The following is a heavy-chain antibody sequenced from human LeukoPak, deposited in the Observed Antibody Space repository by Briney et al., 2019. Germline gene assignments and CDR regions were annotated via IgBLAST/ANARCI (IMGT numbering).Heavy chain of an antibody. CDR1: GGSISSGGYY. CDR2: IYYSGST. CDR3: ASTSTIFYYYDSSGYGMDV. D-gene: IGHD3-22*01. Sequence: SETLSLTRTVSGGSISSGGYYWSWIRQHPGKGLEWIGYIYYSGSTYYNPSLKSRVTISVDTSKNQFSLKLSSVTAADTAVYYCASTSTIFYYYDSSGYGMDVWGQGTTVTVSS. J-gene: IGHJ6*02. V-gene: IGHV4-31*03.